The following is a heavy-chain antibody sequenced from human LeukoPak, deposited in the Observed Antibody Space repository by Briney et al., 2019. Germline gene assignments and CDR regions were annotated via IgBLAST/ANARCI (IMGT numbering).Heavy chain of an antibody. CDR1: GFTFSSYA. CDR3: AKSEIGGNGYFDH. V-gene: IGHV3-23*01. Sequence: GGSLRLSCAASGFTFSSYAMSWVRQAPGKGLEWVSAISGSGGSTYYADSVKGRFTISRDNSQNTLFLQMSSLRAEDTAVYYCAKSEIGGNGYFDHWGQGTLVTVSS. CDR2: ISGSGGST. D-gene: IGHD4-23*01. J-gene: IGHJ4*02.